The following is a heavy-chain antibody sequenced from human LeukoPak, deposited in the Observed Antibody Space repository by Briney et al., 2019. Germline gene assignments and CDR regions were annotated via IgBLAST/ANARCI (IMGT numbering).Heavy chain of an antibody. V-gene: IGHV3-23*01. D-gene: IGHD5-18*01. CDR1: GFTFNTYA. CDR2: ISASGGST. CDR3: AKDQEWDSGYSCGSDY. J-gene: IGHJ4*02. Sequence: RAGGSLRLSCAASGFTFNTYAMSWVRQAPGKGLEWVSGISASGGSTYYADSVKGRFTISRDNSKNTLYLQMNSLRAEDTAVYYCAKDQEWDSGYSCGSDYWGQGTLVTVSS.